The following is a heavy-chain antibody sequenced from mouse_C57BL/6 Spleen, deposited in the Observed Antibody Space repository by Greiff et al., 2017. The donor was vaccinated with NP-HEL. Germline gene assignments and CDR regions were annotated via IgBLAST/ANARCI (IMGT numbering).Heavy chain of an antibody. CDR1: GYTFTSYW. Sequence: QVQLQQPGTELVKPGASVKLSCKASGYTFTSYWMHWVKQRPGQGLEWIGNINPSNGGTNYNEQFKSKATLTVDKSSSTAYMQLSSLTSEDSAVYYCARRRITTVVSPMDYAMGYWGQGTSVSVAS. D-gene: IGHD1-1*01. J-gene: IGHJ4*01. CDR2: INPSNGGT. V-gene: IGHV1-53*01. CDR3: ARRRITTVVSPMDYAMGY.